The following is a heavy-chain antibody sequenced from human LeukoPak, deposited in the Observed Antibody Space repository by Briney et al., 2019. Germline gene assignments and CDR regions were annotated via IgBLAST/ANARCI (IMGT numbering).Heavy chain of an antibody. CDR3: ARQVGSSEAFDI. J-gene: IGHJ3*02. D-gene: IGHD6-6*01. CDR1: GGSINSNY. V-gene: IGHV4-59*08. CDR2: IYYSGST. Sequence: SETLSLTCTVSGGSINSNYWSWIRQPPGKGLEWIGNIYYSGSTNYNPSLKSRVTISVDTSKNQFSLKLTSMTAADTAVYYCARQVGSSEAFDIWGQGTMVTVSS.